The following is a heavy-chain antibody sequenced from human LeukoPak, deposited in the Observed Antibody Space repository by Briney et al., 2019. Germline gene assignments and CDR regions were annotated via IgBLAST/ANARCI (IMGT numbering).Heavy chain of an antibody. D-gene: IGHD3-22*01. CDR1: GFAFSNYG. Sequence: GGSLRLSCAASGFAFSNYGMHWVRQAPGKGLEWVAVIWYDGSNKYYTGSVKGRFTISRDNSKNTLYLQMNSLRAEDTAVYYCASGESSGPGGDYWGQGTLVTVSS. CDR2: IWYDGSNK. CDR3: ASGESSGPGGDY. J-gene: IGHJ4*02. V-gene: IGHV3-33*01.